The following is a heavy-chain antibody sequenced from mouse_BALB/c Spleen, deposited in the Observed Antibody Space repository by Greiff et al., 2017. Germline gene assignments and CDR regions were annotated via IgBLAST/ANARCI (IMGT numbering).Heavy chain of an antibody. V-gene: IGHV1-14*01. D-gene: IGHD2-1*01. J-gene: IGHJ4*01. CDR3: ARGDGNYAMDY. CDR2: INPYNDGT. Sequence: VQLKESGPELVKPGASVKMSCKASGYTFTSYVMHWVKQKPGQGLEWIGYINPYNDGTKYNEKFKGKATLTSDKSSSTAYMELSSLTSEDSAVYYCARGDGNYAMDYWGQGTSVTVSS. CDR1: GYTFTSYV.